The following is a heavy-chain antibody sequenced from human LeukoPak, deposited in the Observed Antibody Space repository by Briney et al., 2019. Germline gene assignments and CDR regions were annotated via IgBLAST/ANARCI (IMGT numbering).Heavy chain of an antibody. J-gene: IGHJ4*02. V-gene: IGHV3-48*02. Sequence: GGSLRLSCAASGFAFSSYSMNWVRQAPGKGLEWVAYIRSSGSPIYYADSVKGRFTISRDNARNSLYLQMNRLRDEDTAVYYCARDPPSLDYWGPGTLVTVSS. CDR2: IRSSGSPI. CDR1: GFAFSSYS. CDR3: ARDPPSLDY.